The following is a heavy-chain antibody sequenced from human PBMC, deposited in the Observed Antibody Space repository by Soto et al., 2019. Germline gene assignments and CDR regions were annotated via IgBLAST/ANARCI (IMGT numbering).Heavy chain of an antibody. CDR2: INHSGST. V-gene: IGHV4-34*01. CDR3: ARDEDTAMVTGDWFDP. Sequence: ASETLSLTCAVYGGSFSGYYWSWIRQPPGKGLEWIGEINHSGSTNYNPSLKSRVTISVDTSKNQFSLKLSSVTAADTAVYYCARDEDTAMVTGDWFDPRGQGTLVTVSS. J-gene: IGHJ5*02. CDR1: GGSFSGYY. D-gene: IGHD5-18*01.